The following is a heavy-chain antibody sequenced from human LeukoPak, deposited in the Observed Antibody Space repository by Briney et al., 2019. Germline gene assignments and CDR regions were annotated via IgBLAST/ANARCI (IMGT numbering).Heavy chain of an antibody. CDR3: ARGTTYDFWSGYPNWFDP. D-gene: IGHD3-3*01. V-gene: IGHV4-59*01. Sequence: SETLSLTCTVSGGSISSYYWSWIRQPPGKGLEWIGYIYYSGSTNYNPSLKSRVTISVDTSKNQFSLKLSSVPAADAAVYYCARGTTYDFWSGYPNWFDPWGQGTLVTVSS. CDR1: GGSISSYY. CDR2: IYYSGST. J-gene: IGHJ5*02.